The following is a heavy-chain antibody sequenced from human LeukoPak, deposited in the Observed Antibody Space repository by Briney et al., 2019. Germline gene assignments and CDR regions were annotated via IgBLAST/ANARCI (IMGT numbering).Heavy chain of an antibody. CDR1: GLSFSSYS. V-gene: IGHV3-48*02. CDR3: VRDPEALDY. CDR2: ITSSGSRI. J-gene: IGHJ4*02. Sequence: GGSLRLSCAASGLSFSSYSMNWVRQAPGKGLEWVSYITSSGSRIYYADSVKGRFTISRDNGKNSLYLQMNSLRDEDTAVYYCVRDPEALDYWGQGTPVTVSS.